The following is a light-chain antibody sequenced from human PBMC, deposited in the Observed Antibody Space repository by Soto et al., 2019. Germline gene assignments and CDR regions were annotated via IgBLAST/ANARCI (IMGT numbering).Light chain of an antibody. J-gene: IGKJ2*01. CDR2: KAS. Sequence: DFQMTQSPSTLSASVGDRVTVTCRASQSISTWLAWYQQKPGKAPKLLIYKASNLEVGVPSRFSGSGSGTEFTLTISSLQPDDFATYYCQHYNNYSYTFGQGTKLEIK. CDR1: QSISTW. CDR3: QHYNNYSYT. V-gene: IGKV1-5*03.